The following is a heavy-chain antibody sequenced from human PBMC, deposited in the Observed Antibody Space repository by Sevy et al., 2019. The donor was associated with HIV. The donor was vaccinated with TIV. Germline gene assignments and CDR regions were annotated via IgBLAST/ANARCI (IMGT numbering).Heavy chain of an antibody. V-gene: IGHV3-30*18. J-gene: IGHJ6*02. D-gene: IGHD4-4*01. Sequence: GGSLRLSCIVSGFSFSNFGMHWVRQAPGKGLEWVAISSYDGHTNYFGDSVKGRFTISRVKSKNTLYLQMNSLRVQDTSVYYCAKDLLQLTIKELAQYYYYGMDVWGQGTTVTVSS. CDR3: AKDLLQLTIKELAQYYYYGMDV. CDR1: GFSFSNFG. CDR2: SSYDGHTN.